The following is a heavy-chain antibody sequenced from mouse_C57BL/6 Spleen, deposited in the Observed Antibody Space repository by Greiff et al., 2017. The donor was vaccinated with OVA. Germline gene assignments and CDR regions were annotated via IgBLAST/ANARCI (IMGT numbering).Heavy chain of an antibody. J-gene: IGHJ2*01. CDR1: GYTFTDYN. Sequence: EVQLQQSGPELVKPGASVKIPCKASGYTFTDYNMDWVKQSHGKSLEWIGDINPNNGGTIYNQKFKGKATLTVDKSSSTAYMELRSLPSEDTAVYYCARDYYGSSSFDYWGQGTTLTVSS. D-gene: IGHD1-1*01. CDR3: ARDYYGSSSFDY. V-gene: IGHV1-18*01. CDR2: INPNNGGT.